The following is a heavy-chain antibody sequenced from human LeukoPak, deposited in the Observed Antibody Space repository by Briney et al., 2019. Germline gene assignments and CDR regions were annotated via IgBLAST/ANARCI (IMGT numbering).Heavy chain of an antibody. Sequence: GASVKVSCKASGYTFTGYYMHWVRQAPGQGLEWMGWINPNSGGTNYAQKFQGRVTMTRDTSISTAYMELSRLRSDDTAVYYCARVGYYGSGSYYSGAPYYFDYWGQGTLVTVSS. J-gene: IGHJ4*02. D-gene: IGHD3-10*01. V-gene: IGHV1-2*02. CDR1: GYTFTGYY. CDR3: ARVGYYGSGSYYSGAPYYFDY. CDR2: INPNSGGT.